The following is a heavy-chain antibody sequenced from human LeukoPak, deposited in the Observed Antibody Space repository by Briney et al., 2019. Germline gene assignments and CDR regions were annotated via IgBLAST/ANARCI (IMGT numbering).Heavy chain of an antibody. CDR1: GGSISSYY. V-gene: IGHV4-59*01. D-gene: IGHD6-13*01. CDR2: IYYSGSS. J-gene: IGHJ4*02. CDR3: ARSGGPLPIAAAGFDY. Sequence: SETLSLTCTVSGGSISSYYWSWIRQPPGKGLEWIGYIYYSGSSSYNPSLKSRVTISVDTSKNQFSLKLSSVTAADTAVYYCARSGGPLPIAAAGFDYWGQGTLVTVSS.